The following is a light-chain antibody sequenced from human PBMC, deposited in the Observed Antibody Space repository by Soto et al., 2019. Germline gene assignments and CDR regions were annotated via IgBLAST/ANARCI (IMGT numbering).Light chain of an antibody. Sequence: IVMTQSPDSLAVSLGERATINCKSSQSVLYSSNNKNYLAWYQQKPGQPPKLLIYWASIRESGVPDRISGSGSGRDFTLPLSSLQAEDVAIYYCQQYYSTPPYTFGQGTKLEIK. V-gene: IGKV4-1*01. J-gene: IGKJ2*01. CDR3: QQYYSTPPYT. CDR1: QSVLYSSNNKNY. CDR2: WAS.